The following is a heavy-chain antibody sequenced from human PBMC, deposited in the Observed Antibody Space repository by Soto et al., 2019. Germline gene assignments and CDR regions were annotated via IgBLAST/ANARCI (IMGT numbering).Heavy chain of an antibody. J-gene: IGHJ4*02. Sequence: GGSLRLSCAASGFTFSSYSMNWVRQAPGKGLEWVSSISSSSSYIYYADSVKGRFTISRDNAKNSLYLQMNSLRDEDTAVYYCARDINPRSFRHYCAYCGRETLGRVSS. D-gene: IGHD1-26*01. CDR3: ARDINPRSFRHYCAY. CDR2: ISSSSSYI. CDR1: GFTFSSYS. V-gene: IGHV3-21*01.